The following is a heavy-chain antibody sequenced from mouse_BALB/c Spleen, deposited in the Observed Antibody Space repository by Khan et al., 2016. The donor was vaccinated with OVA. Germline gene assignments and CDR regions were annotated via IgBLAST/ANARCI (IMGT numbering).Heavy chain of an antibody. J-gene: IGHJ4*01. D-gene: IGHD2-3*01. CDR2: ISDSGST. Sequence: VQLKQSGPGLVKPSQSLSLTCTVTGYSITSDYAWNWIRQFPGNKLEWMGYISDSGSTNYNPSLKSRISITRDTSKNQFFLQLNSVTTEDTATYYCARDGSRYNYAMDYWGQGTSVTVSS. V-gene: IGHV3-2*02. CDR3: ARDGSRYNYAMDY. CDR1: GYSITSDYA.